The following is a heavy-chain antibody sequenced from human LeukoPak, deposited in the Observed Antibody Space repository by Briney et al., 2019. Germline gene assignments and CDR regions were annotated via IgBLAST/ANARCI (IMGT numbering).Heavy chain of an antibody. CDR1: GFTFSSYA. Sequence: GGSLRLSCAASGFTFSSYAMSWVRQAPGKGLEWVSVIYSGGSTYYADSVKGRFTISRDNSKNTLYLQMNSLRAEDTAVYYCARDGDFWSGYYPGYWGQGTLVTVSS. J-gene: IGHJ4*02. CDR3: ARDGDFWSGYYPGY. D-gene: IGHD3-3*01. CDR2: IYSGGST. V-gene: IGHV3-66*02.